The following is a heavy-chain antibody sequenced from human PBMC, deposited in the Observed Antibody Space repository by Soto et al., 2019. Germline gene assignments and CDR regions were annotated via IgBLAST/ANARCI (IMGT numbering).Heavy chain of an antibody. V-gene: IGHV3-7*01. Sequence: EVQLVESGGGLVQPGGSLRLSCATSGFTFGDYWMSWVRQAPGKRLEWVANTKQDESEKYYVGSVRGRFTISRDNAKNSLYLQMNSLRADDSAVYFSVREGDSGCFSWGQGTLVTVSS. D-gene: IGHD6-25*01. J-gene: IGHJ5*02. CDR2: TKQDESEK. CDR3: VREGDSGCFS. CDR1: GFTFGDYW.